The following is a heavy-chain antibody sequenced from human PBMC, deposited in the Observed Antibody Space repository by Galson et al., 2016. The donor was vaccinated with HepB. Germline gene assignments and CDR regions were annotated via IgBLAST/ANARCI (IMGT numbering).Heavy chain of an antibody. CDR2: INPNTGGT. CDR1: GYTFSDYS. D-gene: IGHD5-24*01. Sequence: SVKVSCKASGYTFSDYSIHWLRQAPGEGPEWMGRINPNTGGTNYAQKFQGRVTMTWDTSISTAYMQLTRLRSDDTAVYYCARDDPVFIQLVSLAARLDVWCQGTTVTVSS. CDR3: ARDDPVFIQLVSLAARLDV. J-gene: IGHJ6*02. V-gene: IGHV1-2*06.